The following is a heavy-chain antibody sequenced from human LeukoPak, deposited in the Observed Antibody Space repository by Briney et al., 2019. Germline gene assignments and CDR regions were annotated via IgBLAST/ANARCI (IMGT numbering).Heavy chain of an antibody. D-gene: IGHD3-22*01. J-gene: IGHJ4*02. CDR3: AFGRGYYYY. Sequence: PSETLSLTCTVSGGSISNYYWSWIRQPPGKGLEWIGYIYYSGSTNYNPSLKSRVTISVDTSKNQFSLKLSSVTAADTAVYYCAFGRGYYYYWGQGTLVTVSS. V-gene: IGHV4-59*01. CDR1: GGSISNYY. CDR2: IYYSGST.